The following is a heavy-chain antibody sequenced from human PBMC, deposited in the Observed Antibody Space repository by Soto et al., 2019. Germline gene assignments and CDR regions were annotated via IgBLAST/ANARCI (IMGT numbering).Heavy chain of an antibody. CDR1: GGSISSYY. V-gene: IGHV4-59*01. J-gene: IGHJ5*02. CDR3: ARRRYFDTLLDP. CDR2: IYYSGST. Sequence: SETLSLTCTVSGGSISSYYWSWIRQPPGKGLEWIGYIYYSGSTNYNPSLKSRVTISVDASKNQFSLKLSSVTAADTATYYCARRRYFDTLLDPWGQGTLVTVSS. D-gene: IGHD3-9*01.